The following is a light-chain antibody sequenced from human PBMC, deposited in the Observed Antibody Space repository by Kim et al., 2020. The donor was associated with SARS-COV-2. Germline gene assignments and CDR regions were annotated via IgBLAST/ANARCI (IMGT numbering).Light chain of an antibody. Sequence: GQSVTISCTGARSDIGSYDYVSWYQKYPGKAPMLIIYDVTKRPSGVPDRFSGSKSANAASLTVSGLQAEEEADYYCSSYAGSNNGVFGGGTQLTVL. V-gene: IGLV2-8*01. J-gene: IGLJ2*01. CDR2: DVT. CDR1: RSDIGSYDY. CDR3: SSYAGSNNGV.